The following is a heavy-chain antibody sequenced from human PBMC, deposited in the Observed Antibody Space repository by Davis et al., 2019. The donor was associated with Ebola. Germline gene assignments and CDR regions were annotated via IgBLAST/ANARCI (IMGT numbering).Heavy chain of an antibody. CDR3: TTAPELPVGSGQLNYYYYYGMDV. J-gene: IGHJ6*02. CDR2: IKSKTDGGTT. D-gene: IGHD1-26*01. CDR1: GITFSNVW. Sequence: GGSLRLSCAASGITFSNVWLSWVRQAPGKGLEWVGRIKSKTDGGTTDYAAPVKGRFTISRDDSKNTLYLQMNSLKTEDTAVYYCTTAPELPVGSGQLNYYYYYGMDVWGQGTTVTVSS. V-gene: IGHV3-15*01.